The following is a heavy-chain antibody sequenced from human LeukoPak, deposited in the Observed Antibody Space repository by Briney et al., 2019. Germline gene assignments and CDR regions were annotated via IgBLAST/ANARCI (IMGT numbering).Heavy chain of an antibody. CDR3: ARDLDY. V-gene: IGHV3-23*01. CDR1: GFTFSSFA. J-gene: IGHJ4*02. Sequence: GGSLRLSCAASGFTFSSFAMSWVRQAPGKGLEWVSGISGGGDSTYSADSVKGRFTISRDNSKNTLYLQMNSLRAEDTAVYYCARDLDYWGQGTLVTVSS. CDR2: ISGGGDST.